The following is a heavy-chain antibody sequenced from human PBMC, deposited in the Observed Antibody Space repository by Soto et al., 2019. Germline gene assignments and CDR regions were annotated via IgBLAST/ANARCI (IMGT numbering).Heavy chain of an antibody. V-gene: IGHV4-39*01. CDR2: VYYSGGT. CDR1: GGSVSSNIYY. D-gene: IGHD6-6*01. Sequence: SETLSLTCIVSGGSVSSNIYYWVWILHPPGKGLEWIGSVYYSGGTYYNPSLKSRVGMSVDTSKNQFSLKLSSVTAADTAVYFCAAHDYNSSYFDYWGQGILVTVSS. J-gene: IGHJ4*02. CDR3: AAHDYNSSYFDY.